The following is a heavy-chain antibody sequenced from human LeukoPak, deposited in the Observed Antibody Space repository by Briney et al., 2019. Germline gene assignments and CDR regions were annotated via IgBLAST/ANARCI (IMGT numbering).Heavy chain of an antibody. D-gene: IGHD3-10*01. CDR2: ISYDGSNK. CDR3: ARDRGIFITMMDV. Sequence: GRSLRLSCAASGFTFSSYAMHWVRQAPGKGLEWVAVISYDGSNKYYADSVKGRFTISRDNSKNTLYLQMNRLRAEDTAVYYCARDRGIFITMMDVWGQGTTVTVSS. V-gene: IGHV3-30-3*01. CDR1: GFTFSSYA. J-gene: IGHJ6*02.